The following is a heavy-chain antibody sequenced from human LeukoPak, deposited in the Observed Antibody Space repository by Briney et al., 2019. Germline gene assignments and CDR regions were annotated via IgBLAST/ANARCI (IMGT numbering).Heavy chain of an antibody. CDR3: ARGPYXXXXXYRXXXYFDL. V-gene: IGHV1-69*05. CDR2: IIPIFGTA. J-gene: IGHJ2*01. Sequence: SVKVSCKASGGTFSSYAISWVRQAPGQGLEWMGRIIPIFGTANYAQKFQGRVTITTDESTSTAYMELSSLRSEDTAVSYCARGPYXXXXXYRXXXYFDLWGRGTLVTVS. CDR1: GGTFSSYA. D-gene: IGHD2-2*02.